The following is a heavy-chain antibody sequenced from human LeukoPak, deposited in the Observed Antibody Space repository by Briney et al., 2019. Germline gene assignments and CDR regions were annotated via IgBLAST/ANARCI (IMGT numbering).Heavy chain of an antibody. Sequence: SGPTLVHPSQALTLTCRIYGMSLVRTGVGLGWIRQPRRKTLEWLALIYWDDDKRYSPSLKSRLTITKDSSKNQVVLTMTNMDPVDTATYYCAHRRGSGSDFDYWGQGTLVTVSS. V-gene: IGHV2-5*02. CDR3: AHRRGSGSDFDY. D-gene: IGHD3-10*01. J-gene: IGHJ4*02. CDR1: GMSLVRTGVG. CDR2: IYWDDDK.